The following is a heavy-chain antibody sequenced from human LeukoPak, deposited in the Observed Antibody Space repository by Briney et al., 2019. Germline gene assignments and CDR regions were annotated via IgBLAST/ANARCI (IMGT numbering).Heavy chain of an antibody. Sequence: GGSLRLSCAASGFTFSSYAMHWVRQAPGKGLEWVAVISYDGSNKYYADSVKGRFTISRDNSKNTLYLQMNSLRAEDTAVYYCAKEFNRGLPDYWGQGTLVTVPP. CDR2: ISYDGSNK. CDR1: GFTFSSYA. D-gene: IGHD2-21*01. V-gene: IGHV3-30-3*01. J-gene: IGHJ4*02. CDR3: AKEFNRGLPDY.